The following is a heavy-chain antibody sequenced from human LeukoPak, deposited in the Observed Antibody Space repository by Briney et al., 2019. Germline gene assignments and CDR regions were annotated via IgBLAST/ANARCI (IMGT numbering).Heavy chain of an antibody. CDR1: GGTFSSYT. J-gene: IGHJ4*02. V-gene: IGHV1-69*02. CDR3: ASEMNWYYTPFDY. D-gene: IGHD1-7*01. Sequence: ASVKVSCKASGGTFSSYTISWVRQAPGQGLEWMGRIIPILGIANYAQKFQGRVTITADKSTSTAYMELSSLRSEDTAVYYCASEMNWYYTPFDYWGQGTLVTVSS. CDR2: IIPILGIA.